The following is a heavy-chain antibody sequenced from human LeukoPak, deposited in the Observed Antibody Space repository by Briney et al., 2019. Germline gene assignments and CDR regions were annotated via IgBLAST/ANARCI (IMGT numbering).Heavy chain of an antibody. CDR2: IYRGGDT. V-gene: IGHV3-53*05. J-gene: IGHJ4*02. CDR1: GVNVRGDY. Sequence: GGSLRLSCAASGVNVRGDYMSWVRQAPGKGLEWVSLIYRGGDTYYADSVKGRFTIYRDDSKNTLYLQMSSLRIEDTAIYYCANRMRFGGPGTLVTVSS. D-gene: IGHD5-24*01. CDR3: ANRMRF.